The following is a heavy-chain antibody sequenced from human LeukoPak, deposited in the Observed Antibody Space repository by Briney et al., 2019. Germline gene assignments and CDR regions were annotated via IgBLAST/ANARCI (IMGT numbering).Heavy chain of an antibody. CDR1: GVSVSSYY. Sequence: PSETLSLTCTVSGVSVSSYYWSCIQQPPGKGLEWIGYIYYSGSTNYNPSLKSRVTMSVDTSRNQFSLKLSSVTAADTAVYYCAGRRGFRGPFDYWGQGTLVTVSS. CDR3: AGRRGFRGPFDY. V-gene: IGHV4-59*02. CDR2: IYYSGST. J-gene: IGHJ4*02.